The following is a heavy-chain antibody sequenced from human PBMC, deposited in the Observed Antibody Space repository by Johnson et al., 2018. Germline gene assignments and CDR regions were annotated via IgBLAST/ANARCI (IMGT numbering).Heavy chain of an antibody. V-gene: IGHV3-23*04. J-gene: IGHJ6*02. Sequence: VQLVQSGGGLVPPGGSLRLSCAVSGFTSTTYAVTWVRQAPGTGLAWVSTLTGSAGLSYYAESVTGRFTIPRDNSKNMLHRKMNRLRAGRTAVDYWARGGGDHYYYALDVGGHGTTVPVSS. CDR2: LTGSAGLS. D-gene: IGHD3-16*01. CDR1: GFTSTTYA. CDR3: ARGGGDHYYYALDV.